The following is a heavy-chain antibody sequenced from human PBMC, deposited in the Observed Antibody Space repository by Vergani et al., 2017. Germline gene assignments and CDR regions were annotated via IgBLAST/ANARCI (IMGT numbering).Heavy chain of an antibody. CDR2: MHHSGGT. CDR1: DSSISSNYY. V-gene: IGHV4-38-2*02. Sequence: QVQLQESGPGLVKPSETLSLTCTVSDSSISSNYYWGWIRQPPGKGMEWIGSMHHSGGTYYNPSLKSRVRISLDTSKTQSFLSLTSVTAADTVVYYCAKDGRRHWLNSWANFANWGQGILVTVVS. D-gene: IGHD6-13*01. CDR3: AKDGRRHWLNSWANFAN. J-gene: IGHJ4*02.